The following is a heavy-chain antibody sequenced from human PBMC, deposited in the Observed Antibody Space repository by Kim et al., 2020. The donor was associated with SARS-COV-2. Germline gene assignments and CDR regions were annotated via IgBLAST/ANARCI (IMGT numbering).Heavy chain of an antibody. V-gene: IGHV3-43*01. J-gene: IGHJ6*02. Sequence: GGSLRLSCAASGFTFDDYTMHWVRQAPGKGLEWVSLISWDGGSTYYADSVKGRFTISRDNSKNSLYLQMNSLRTEDTALYYCAKDHDDAADYYYYGMDVWGQGTTVTVSS. CDR3: AKDHDDAADYYYYGMDV. CDR1: GFTFDDYT. D-gene: IGHD1-1*01. CDR2: ISWDGGST.